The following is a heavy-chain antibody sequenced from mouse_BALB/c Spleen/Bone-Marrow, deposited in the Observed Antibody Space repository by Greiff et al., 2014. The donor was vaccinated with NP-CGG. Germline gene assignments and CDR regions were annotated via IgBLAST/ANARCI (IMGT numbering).Heavy chain of an antibody. J-gene: IGHJ2*01. CDR3: ARAGSGFFDF. V-gene: IGHV2-9*02. CDR2: IWAGGST. Sequence: VKLMESGPGLVAPSQSLSITCTVSGFSLTSFGVHWVRQPPGKGLEWLGVIWAGGSTNYNSALMSRLSISKDNSQSQVFLQRNMLQTGDSAIYYCARAGSGFFDFWGQGTTLIVSS. D-gene: IGHD3-1*01. CDR1: GFSLTSFG.